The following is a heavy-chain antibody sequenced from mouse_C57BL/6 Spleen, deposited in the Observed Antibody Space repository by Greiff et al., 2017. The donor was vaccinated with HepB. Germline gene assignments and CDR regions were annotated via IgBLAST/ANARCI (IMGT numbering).Heavy chain of an antibody. J-gene: IGHJ1*03. CDR3: ASPHYYGSTHWYFDV. V-gene: IGHV1-69*01. D-gene: IGHD1-1*01. Sequence: VQLQQPGAELVMPGASVKLSCKASGYTFTSYWMHWVKQSPGQGLEWIGEIDPSDSYTNYNQKFKGKSTLTVDKSSSTAYMQLSSLTSEDSAVYYCASPHYYGSTHWYFDVWGTGTTVTVSS. CDR1: GYTFTSYW. CDR2: IDPSDSYT.